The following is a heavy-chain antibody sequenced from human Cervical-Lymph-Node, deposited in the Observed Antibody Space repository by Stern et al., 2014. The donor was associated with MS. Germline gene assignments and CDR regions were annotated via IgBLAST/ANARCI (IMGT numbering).Heavy chain of an antibody. CDR3: ARRPDSGNYHDRSGYPLYWYFDL. CDR2: VHYSGSI. CDR1: GDSISSFY. V-gene: IGHV4-59*08. Sequence: QVQLQESGPGLVKPSETLSLTCSVSGDSISSFYWGWVRQPPGKGLEWIGFVHYSGSINYNASLKSRVTMSADSSKNTFSLRLDPGTAADTAVYYCARRPDSGNYHDRSGYPLYWYFDLWGRGTLVTVSS. J-gene: IGHJ2*01. D-gene: IGHD3-22*01.